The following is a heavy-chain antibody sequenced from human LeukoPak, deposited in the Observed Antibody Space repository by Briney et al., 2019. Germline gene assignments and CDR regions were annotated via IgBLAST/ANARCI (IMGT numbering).Heavy chain of an antibody. D-gene: IGHD3-9*01. CDR3: ARVEDYDILTGFDY. Sequence: GGSLRLSCAASGFTFSSYWMSWVRQAPGKGLEWVANIKQDGREKYSVDSVKGRFTISRDNAKNSLYLQMNSLRAEDTAVYYCARVEDYDILTGFDYWGQGTLVTVSS. CDR1: GFTFSSYW. J-gene: IGHJ4*02. V-gene: IGHV3-7*01. CDR2: IKQDGREK.